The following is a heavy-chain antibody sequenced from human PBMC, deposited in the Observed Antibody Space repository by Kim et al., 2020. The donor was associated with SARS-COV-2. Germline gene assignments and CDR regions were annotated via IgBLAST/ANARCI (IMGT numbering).Heavy chain of an antibody. D-gene: IGHD6-13*01. Sequence: SETLSLTCAVYGGSFSGYYWSWILQPPGKGLEWIGEINHSGSTNYNPSLKSRVTISVDTSKNQFSLKLSSVTAADTAVYYCARGRIAAAGTDYYGMDVWGQGTTVTVSS. CDR1: GGSFSGYY. J-gene: IGHJ6*02. V-gene: IGHV4-34*01. CDR2: INHSGST. CDR3: ARGRIAAAGTDYYGMDV.